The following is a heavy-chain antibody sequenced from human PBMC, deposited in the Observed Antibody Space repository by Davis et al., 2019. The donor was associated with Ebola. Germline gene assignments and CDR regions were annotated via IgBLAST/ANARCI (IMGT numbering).Heavy chain of an antibody. CDR3: ARVIGDFYYYGMDV. J-gene: IGHJ6*02. V-gene: IGHV1-2*02. CDR2: INPNSGGT. D-gene: IGHD2-21*01. Sequence: ASVKVSCKASGYTFTGYYMHWVRQAPGQGLEWMGWINPNSGGTNYAQKFQGRVTMTTDTSTSTAYMELRSLRSDDTAVYYCARVIGDFYYYGMDVWGQGTTVTVSS. CDR1: GYTFTGYY.